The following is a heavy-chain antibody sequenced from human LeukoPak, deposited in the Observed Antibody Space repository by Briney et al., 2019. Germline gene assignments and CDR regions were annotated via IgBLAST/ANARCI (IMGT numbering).Heavy chain of an antibody. J-gene: IGHJ4*02. Sequence: SETLSLTCAVYGGSFSGYYWSWIRQPPGKGLEWIGYIYYSGSTYYNPSLKSRVTISVDTSKNQFSLKLSSVTAADTAVYYCARDSRSSFDYWGQGTLVTVSS. D-gene: IGHD1-14*01. CDR3: ARDSRSSFDY. V-gene: IGHV4-34*09. CDR2: IYYSGST. CDR1: GGSFSGYY.